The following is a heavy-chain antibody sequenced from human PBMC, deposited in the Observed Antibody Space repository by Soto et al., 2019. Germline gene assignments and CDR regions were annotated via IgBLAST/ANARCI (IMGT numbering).Heavy chain of an antibody. CDR3: AKDHPSCISIAVAFLLDAFDI. V-gene: IGHV3-23*01. Sequence: GGSLRLSCAASGFTFSSYAMSWVRQAPGKGLEWVSAISGSGGSTYYADSVKGRFTISRDNSKNTLYLQMNSLRAEDTAVYYCAKDHPSCISIAVAFLLDAFDIWGQGTMVTVSS. J-gene: IGHJ3*02. CDR2: ISGSGGST. CDR1: GFTFSSYA. D-gene: IGHD6-19*01.